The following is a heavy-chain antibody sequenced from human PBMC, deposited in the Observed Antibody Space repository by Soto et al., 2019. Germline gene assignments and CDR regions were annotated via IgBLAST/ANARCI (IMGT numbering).Heavy chain of an antibody. D-gene: IGHD3-9*01. CDR3: ARGLLRYFDWFFPNWFDP. V-gene: IGHV2-26*01. CDR2: IFSNDEK. J-gene: IGHJ5*02. CDR1: GFSLSNARMG. Sequence: SGPTLVNPTETLTLTCTVSGFSLSNARMGVSWIRQPPGKALERLAHIFSNDEKSYSTSLKSRLTISKDTSKSQVVLTMTNMDPVDTATYYCARGLLRYFDWFFPNWFDPWGQGTLVTVS.